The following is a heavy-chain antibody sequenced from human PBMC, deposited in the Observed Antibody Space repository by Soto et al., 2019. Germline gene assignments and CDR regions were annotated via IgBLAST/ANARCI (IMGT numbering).Heavy chain of an antibody. CDR1: GYTFTSYD. Sequence: QVQLVQSGAEVKKPGASVKVSCKASGYTFTSYDINWVRQATGQGLEWMGWMNPNSGNTGYAQKFQGRVTMTRNTSISTAYMELSSLRSEDTAVYYCARVNSSSWYYYYYYGMDVWGRGTTVTVSS. CDR3: ARVNSSSWYYYYYYGMDV. J-gene: IGHJ6*02. CDR2: MNPNSGNT. V-gene: IGHV1-8*01. D-gene: IGHD6-13*01.